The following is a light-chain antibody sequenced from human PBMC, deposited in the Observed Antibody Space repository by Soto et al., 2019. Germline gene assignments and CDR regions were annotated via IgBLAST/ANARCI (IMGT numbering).Light chain of an antibody. Sequence: DIQMTQSPSSLSASVGDRVTITCRASQTISSSLNWYQHKPGKAPKLLIYGASSFLNGVPSRFSGRASVTYFTLTISSLQPEDFATYYCQQSYRAPWTFGQGNKVEIK. CDR3: QQSYRAPWT. V-gene: IGKV1-39*01. J-gene: IGKJ1*01. CDR2: GAS. CDR1: QTISSS.